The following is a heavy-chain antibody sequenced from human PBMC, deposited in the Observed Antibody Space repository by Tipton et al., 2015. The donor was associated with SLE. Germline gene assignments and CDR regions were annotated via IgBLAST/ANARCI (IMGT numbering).Heavy chain of an antibody. CDR2: FDIEDGAP. J-gene: IGHJ4*02. D-gene: IGHD2-21*01. V-gene: IGHV1-24*01. CDR3: ATVASLKGDFVLMYYFDY. CDR1: GYTLTKLS. Sequence: QSGPEVKKPGASVKVSCKVSGYTLTKLSMHWVRQAPGKGLEWMGGFDIEDGAPIYAQKFQGTVTMTEDTSTDTAYMELTSLRSEDTAVYFCATVASLKGDFVLMYYFDYWGQGTLVTVSS.